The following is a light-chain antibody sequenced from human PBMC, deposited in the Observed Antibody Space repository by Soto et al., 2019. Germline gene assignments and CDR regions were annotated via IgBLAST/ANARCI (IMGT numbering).Light chain of an antibody. CDR3: QSFDRNRQGV. Sequence: NFMLTQPHSVSESPGKTVTISCTRSSGRIGSNYVQWYQQRPGSAPTTVIYEDRQRPSGVPDRFSGSIDSSSNSASLTISGLKTEGEADYYCQSFDRNRQGVFGGGTKLTVL. CDR2: EDR. J-gene: IGLJ3*02. V-gene: IGLV6-57*04. CDR1: SGRIGSNY.